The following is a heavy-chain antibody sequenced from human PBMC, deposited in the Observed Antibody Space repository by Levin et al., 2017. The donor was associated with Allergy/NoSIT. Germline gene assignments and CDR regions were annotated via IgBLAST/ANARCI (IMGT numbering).Heavy chain of an antibody. Sequence: EASVKVSCKASGYTFTGYYMHWVRQAPGQGLEWMGWINPNSGGTNYAQKFQGRVTMTRDTSISTAYMELSRLRSDDTAVYYCARGPARYSSSWNWFDPWGQGTLVTVSS. CDR1: GYTFTGYY. D-gene: IGHD6-13*01. J-gene: IGHJ5*02. CDR3: ARGPARYSSSWNWFDP. CDR2: INPNSGGT. V-gene: IGHV1-2*02.